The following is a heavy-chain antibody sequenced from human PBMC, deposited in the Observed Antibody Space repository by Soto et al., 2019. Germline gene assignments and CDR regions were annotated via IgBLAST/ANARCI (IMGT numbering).Heavy chain of an antibody. CDR3: ARGRCSSTSCLNFDY. J-gene: IGHJ4*02. CDR2: IYSGGST. Sequence: GGSLRLSCAASGFTVSSNYMSWVRQAPGKGLEWVSVIYSGGSTYYVDSVKGRFTISRHNSKNTLYLQMNSLRAEDTAVYYCARGRCSSTSCLNFDYWGQGTLVTVSS. V-gene: IGHV3-53*04. CDR1: GFTVSSNY. D-gene: IGHD2-2*01.